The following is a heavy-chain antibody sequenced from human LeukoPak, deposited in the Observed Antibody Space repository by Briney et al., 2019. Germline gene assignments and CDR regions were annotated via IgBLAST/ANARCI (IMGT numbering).Heavy chain of an antibody. V-gene: IGHV3-48*03. CDR2: VSSNGRTT. Sequence: GSLRLSRAASGFTLSAYDMNWVRQAPRKGLEWVAYVSSNGRTTYYADSVKGRFTISRDNAKNSLYLQMNSLRVEDTAIYYCARDHERDCSGYNCYFIPFVYWGRGTQVTVSS. J-gene: IGHJ4*02. CDR1: GFTLSAYD. D-gene: IGHD2-15*01. CDR3: ARDHERDCSGYNCYFIPFVY.